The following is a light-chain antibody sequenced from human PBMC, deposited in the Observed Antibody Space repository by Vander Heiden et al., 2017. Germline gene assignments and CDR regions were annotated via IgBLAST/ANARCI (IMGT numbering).Light chain of an antibody. V-gene: IGLV2-14*03. CDR3: SSYTTISTVV. CDR2: DVS. J-gene: IGLJ3*02. Sequence: QSALTQPASVSRSPGQSPTIPCTGTSSDVGAYNYVCWYQYPPGKAPKLMIYDVSNRPSGVSNRFSGSKSGNTASLTISGLQAEDEADYYCSSYTTISTVVFGGGTKLTVL. CDR1: SSDVGAYNY.